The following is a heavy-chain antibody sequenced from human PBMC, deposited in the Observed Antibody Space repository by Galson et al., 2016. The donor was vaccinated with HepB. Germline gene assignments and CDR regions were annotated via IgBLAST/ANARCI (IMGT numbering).Heavy chain of an antibody. CDR2: TSYDGSNR. D-gene: IGHD6-13*01. J-gene: IGHJ4*02. Sequence: SLRLSCAGSGFTFGTYGMHWVRQAPGKGLEWVAVTSYDGSNRYYADSVKGRFTVTRDNSKNTVYLQMNSLRAEDTAVYYCAKDREWAAVGTRLDYWGQGTLVTVSS. CDR1: GFTFGTYG. V-gene: IGHV3-30*18. CDR3: AKDREWAAVGTRLDY.